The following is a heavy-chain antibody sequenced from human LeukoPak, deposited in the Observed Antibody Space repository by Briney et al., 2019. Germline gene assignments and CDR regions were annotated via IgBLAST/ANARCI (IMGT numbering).Heavy chain of an antibody. CDR3: ARNPMTTVTTFAFDY. V-gene: IGHV4-59*12. CDR2: IYYSGST. J-gene: IGHJ4*02. Sequence: KPSETLSLTCTVSGGSISSYYWSWIRQPPGKGLEWIGYIYYSGSTNYNPSLKSRVTISVDTSKNQFSLKLSSVTAADTAVYYCARNPMTTVTTFAFDYWGQGTLVTVSS. D-gene: IGHD4-17*01. CDR1: GGSISSYY.